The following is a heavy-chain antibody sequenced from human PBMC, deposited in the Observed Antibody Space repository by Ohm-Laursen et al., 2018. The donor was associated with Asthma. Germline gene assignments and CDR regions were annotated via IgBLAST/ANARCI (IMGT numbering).Heavy chain of an antibody. CDR2: IYYSGST. CDR3: ARDLTSGSYYKD. Sequence: SQTLSLTRTVSGGSISSGGYYWSWIRQHPGKGLEWIGYIYYSGSTYYNPSLKSRVTISVDTSKNQFSLKLSSVTAADTAVYYCARDLTSGSYYKDWGQGTLVTVSS. D-gene: IGHD3-10*01. CDR1: GGSISSGGYY. J-gene: IGHJ4*02. V-gene: IGHV4-31*03.